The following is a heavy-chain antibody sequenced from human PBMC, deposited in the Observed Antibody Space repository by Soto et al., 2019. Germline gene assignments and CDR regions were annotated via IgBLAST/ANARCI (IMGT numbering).Heavy chain of an antibody. CDR1: GGTFSSYA. CDR3: ARHVAAPGTLGGPFDS. CDR2: IIPIFGTA. J-gene: IGHJ4*02. V-gene: IGHV1-69*12. Sequence: QVQLVQSGAEVKKPGSSVKVSCKASGGTFSSYAISWVRQAPGQGLEWMGGIIPIFGTANYAQKFQGRVTITADESTSTAHMELSSLISEDTAVYYCARHVAAPGTLGGPFDSWGQGTLVTVSS. D-gene: IGHD6-13*01.